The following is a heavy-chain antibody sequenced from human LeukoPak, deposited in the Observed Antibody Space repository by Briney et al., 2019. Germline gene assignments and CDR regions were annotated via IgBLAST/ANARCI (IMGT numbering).Heavy chain of an antibody. V-gene: IGHV3-30-3*01. Sequence: PGTSLRLSCAASGFTFSNYAMHWVRQAPGRGLEWVAIISYDGSSKDYADSVQGRFTISRDNSKNTLYLQMDSLRAEDTAVYYCAREAALRFLEWKFDYWGQGTLVTVSS. CDR3: AREAALRFLEWKFDY. D-gene: IGHD3-3*01. CDR2: ISYDGSSK. CDR1: GFTFSNYA. J-gene: IGHJ4*02.